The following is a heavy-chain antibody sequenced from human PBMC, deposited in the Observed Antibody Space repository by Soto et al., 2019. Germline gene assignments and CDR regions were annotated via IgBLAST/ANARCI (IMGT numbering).Heavy chain of an antibody. CDR3: AHSPQGGYGYGFLLIGWFDP. V-gene: IGHV2-5*01. CDR2: IYWSDDK. CDR1: GFSLSTSGVG. D-gene: IGHD5-18*01. J-gene: IGHJ5*02. Sequence: SGPTLVNPTQTLTLTCTFSGFSLSTSGVGVGWIRQPPGKALEWLALIYWSDDKRYSPSLKSRLTITKDTSKNQVVLTMTNMDPVDTATYYCAHSPQGGYGYGFLLIGWFDPWGQGTLVTVSS.